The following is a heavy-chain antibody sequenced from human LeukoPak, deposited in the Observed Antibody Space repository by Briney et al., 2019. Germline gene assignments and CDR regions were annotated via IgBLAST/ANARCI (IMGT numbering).Heavy chain of an antibody. CDR3: ARGVEPLAANTLAY. V-gene: IGHV3-53*01. CDR1: GFTVITND. J-gene: IGHJ4*02. Sequence: PGGSLRLSCAASGFTVITNDMTWVRQPPGKGLEWVSVLYSDGNTNYADSVQGRFTISRDNSKNTLYLEMNSLSPDDTAVYYCARGVEPLAANTLAYWGQGTLVTVSS. D-gene: IGHD1-14*01. CDR2: LYSDGNT.